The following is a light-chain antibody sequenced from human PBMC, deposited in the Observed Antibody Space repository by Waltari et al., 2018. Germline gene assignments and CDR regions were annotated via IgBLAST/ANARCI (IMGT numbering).Light chain of an antibody. CDR3: TSYTTTSPLV. V-gene: IGLV2-14*03. Sequence: QSALTQPASVSGSPGQSITIPCTGTSSDVGGYNYVSWYQQHPDKAPKLMIYDVSDRPSGVSNRFSGSKSGNTASLTISGLQTEDEADYYCTSYTTTSPLVFGTGTRVTVL. CDR2: DVS. CDR1: SSDVGGYNY. J-gene: IGLJ1*01.